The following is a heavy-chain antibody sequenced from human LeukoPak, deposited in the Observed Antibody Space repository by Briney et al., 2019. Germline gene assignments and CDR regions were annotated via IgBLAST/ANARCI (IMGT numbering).Heavy chain of an antibody. CDR1: GFTFSSYA. Sequence: GGSLRLSCAASGFTFSSYAMSWVRQAPGKGLEWVSAISGSGGSTYYADSVKGRFTISRDNSKNTLYLQMNTLRAEDTAVYYCARVIAARPYYFDYWGQGTLVTVSS. V-gene: IGHV3-23*01. CDR3: ARVIAARPYYFDY. D-gene: IGHD6-6*01. CDR2: ISGSGGST. J-gene: IGHJ4*02.